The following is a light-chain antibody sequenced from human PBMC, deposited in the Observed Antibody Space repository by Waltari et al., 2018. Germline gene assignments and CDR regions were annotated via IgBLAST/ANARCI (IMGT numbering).Light chain of an antibody. CDR1: QSVSSN. J-gene: IGKJ2*01. V-gene: IGKV3-15*01. CDR2: GAS. CDR3: LQYTNWPRT. Sequence: EIVMTQSPATLSGSPGERATLSCRASQSVSSNLAWYQQKPGQAPRLLIFGASTRTTGIPARFSGSGSGTEFTLTISSLQSEDFAVYYCLQYTNWPRTFGQGTKLEIK.